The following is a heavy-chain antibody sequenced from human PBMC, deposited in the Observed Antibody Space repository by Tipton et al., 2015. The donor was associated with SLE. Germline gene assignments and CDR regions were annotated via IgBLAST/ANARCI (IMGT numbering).Heavy chain of an antibody. V-gene: IGHV4-39*07. CDR2: IYYSGSV. Sequence: TLSLTCTVSGGSISSSSYYWGWIRQPPGKGLEWIGSIYYSGSVYYNPSLKSRVTISVDTSKNQFSLKLSSVTAADTAVYYCARDPVTMDLYFDLWGRGALVTVSS. D-gene: IGHD3-10*01. CDR3: ARDPVTMDLYFDL. J-gene: IGHJ2*01. CDR1: GGSISSSSYY.